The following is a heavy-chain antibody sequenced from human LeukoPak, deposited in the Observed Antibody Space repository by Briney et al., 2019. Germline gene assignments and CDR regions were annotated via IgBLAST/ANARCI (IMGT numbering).Heavy chain of an antibody. D-gene: IGHD6-19*01. CDR2: TNPNSGGT. CDR1: GYTFTGYY. CDR3: AREVGIAVAATDY. Sequence: GASVKVSCKASGYTFTGYYMHWVRQAPGQGLEWMGWTNPNSGGTNYAQKFQGRVTMTRDTSISTAYMELSRLRSDDTAVYYCAREVGIAVAATDYWGQGTLVTVSS. V-gene: IGHV1-2*02. J-gene: IGHJ4*02.